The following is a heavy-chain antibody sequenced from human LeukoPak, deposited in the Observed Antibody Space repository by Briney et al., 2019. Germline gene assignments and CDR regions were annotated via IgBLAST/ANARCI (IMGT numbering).Heavy chain of an antibody. D-gene: IGHD2-2*01. Sequence: GGSLRLSCAASGFTFSNAWMSWVRQAPGKGLEWVGRIKSKTDGGTTDYAAPVKGRFTISRDDSKNTLYLQMNSLKTEDTAVYYCTTGGYCSSTSCLDYWGQGTLVTVSS. V-gene: IGHV3-15*01. J-gene: IGHJ4*02. CDR1: GFTFSNAW. CDR2: IKSKTDGGTT. CDR3: TTGGYCSSTSCLDY.